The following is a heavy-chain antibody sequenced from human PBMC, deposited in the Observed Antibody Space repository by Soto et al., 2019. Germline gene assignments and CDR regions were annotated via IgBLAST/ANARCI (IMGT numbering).Heavy chain of an antibody. D-gene: IGHD2-2*01. V-gene: IGHV1-69*01. Sequence: QVQLVQSGAEVKKPGSSVKVSCKASGGTFSSYAISWVRQAPGQGLEWMGGIIPISETTNYAQKFQGRVTITADESKSPGYVELSSLRSEHTAVYYCARSQGSSSSLEIYYYFYYGMDVWGQATTVTVSS. CDR2: IIPISETT. CDR1: GGTFSSYA. CDR3: ARSQGSSSSLEIYYYFYYGMDV. J-gene: IGHJ6*02.